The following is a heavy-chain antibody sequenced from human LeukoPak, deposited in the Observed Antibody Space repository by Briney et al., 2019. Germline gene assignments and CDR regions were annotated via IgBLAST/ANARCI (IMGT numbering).Heavy chain of an antibody. J-gene: IGHJ4*02. V-gene: IGHV3-30-3*01. D-gene: IGHD3-22*01. CDR2: ISYDGSNK. CDR1: GFTFGKYW. Sequence: GGSLRLSCVASGFTFGKYWMSWVRQAPGKGLEWVAVISYDGSNKYYADSVKGRFTISRDNSKNTLYLQMNSLRAEDTAVYYCATSRIVVVIPSFDYWGQGTLVTVSS. CDR3: ATSRIVVVIPSFDY.